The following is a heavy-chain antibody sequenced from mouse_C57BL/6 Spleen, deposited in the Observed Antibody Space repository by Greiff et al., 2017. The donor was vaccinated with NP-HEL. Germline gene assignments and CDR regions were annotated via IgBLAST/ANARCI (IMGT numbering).Heavy chain of an antibody. D-gene: IGHD1-1*01. CDR2: ISSGSSTI. Sequence: EVQLVESGGGLVKPGGSLKLSCAASGFTFSDYGMHWVRQAPEKGLEWVAYISSGSSTIYYADTVKGRFTISRDNAKNTLFLQMTSLRSEDTAMYYCARRVTTVPMDYWGQGTSVTVSS. CDR3: ARRVTTVPMDY. J-gene: IGHJ4*01. CDR1: GFTFSDYG. V-gene: IGHV5-17*01.